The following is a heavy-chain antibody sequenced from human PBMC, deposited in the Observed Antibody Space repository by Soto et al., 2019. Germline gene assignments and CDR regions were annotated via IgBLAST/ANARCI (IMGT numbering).Heavy chain of an antibody. J-gene: IGHJ5*02. Sequence: PSETLSLTCTVSGGSVSSGSYYWSWIRQPPGKGLEWIGYIYYSGSTNYNPSLKSRVTISVDTSKNQFSLKLSSVTAADTAVYYCARDFWSGPLWWFDPWGQGTLVTVSS. D-gene: IGHD3-3*01. CDR3: ARDFWSGPLWWFDP. CDR1: GGSVSSGSYY. CDR2: IYYSGST. V-gene: IGHV4-61*01.